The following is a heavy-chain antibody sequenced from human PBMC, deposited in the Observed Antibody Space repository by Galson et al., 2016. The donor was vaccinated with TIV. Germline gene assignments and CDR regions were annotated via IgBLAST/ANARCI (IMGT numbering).Heavy chain of an antibody. D-gene: IGHD4-17*01. Sequence: SVKVSCKASGYTFTSYDINWVRQATGQGLEWMGWMNPNSGNTGDAQKFRGRVTMTRNTSVRTAYMELSSLRSEDTAVYDCARSGDYGDYWGQGTLVTVSS. CDR3: ARSGDYGDY. V-gene: IGHV1-8*02. J-gene: IGHJ4*02. CDR2: MNPNSGNT. CDR1: GYTFTSYD.